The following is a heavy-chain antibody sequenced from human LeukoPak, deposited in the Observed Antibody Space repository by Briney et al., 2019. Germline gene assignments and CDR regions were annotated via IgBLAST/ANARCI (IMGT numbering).Heavy chain of an antibody. CDR1: GYTFTDYY. Sequence: ASVKVSCRASGYTFTDYYMHWVRQAPGQGLEWMGWINPSSGGTNYAQKFQGRVIMTRDTSIRTAYMELSRLRSDDTAIYYCARDRTERDFDYWGQGTLVTVSS. V-gene: IGHV1-2*02. J-gene: IGHJ4*02. CDR3: ARDRTERDFDY. CDR2: INPSSGGT.